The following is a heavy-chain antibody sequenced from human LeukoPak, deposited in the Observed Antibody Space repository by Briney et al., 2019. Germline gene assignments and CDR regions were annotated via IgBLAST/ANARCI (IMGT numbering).Heavy chain of an antibody. CDR2: IRYDGFNN. CDR3: AKESRGSGGGGCYPLDY. D-gene: IGHD2-15*01. V-gene: IGHV3-30*02. Sequence: GGSLRLSCAASGFTFSSYGVSWARQAPGKGLEWVAFIRYDGFNNYYADSVKGRFTISRDNSKNTLYLQMNSLRVEDTAVYYCAKESRGSGGGGCYPLDYWGQGTLVTVSS. CDR1: GFTFSSYG. J-gene: IGHJ4*02.